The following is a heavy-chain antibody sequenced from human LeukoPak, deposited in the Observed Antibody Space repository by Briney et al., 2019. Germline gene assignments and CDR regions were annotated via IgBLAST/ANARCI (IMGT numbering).Heavy chain of an antibody. CDR1: GFSFSSYE. J-gene: IGHJ6*03. CDR2: IISTSSTT. V-gene: IGHV3-48*03. Sequence: GGSLRLSCAASGFSFSSYEMNWVRQAPGKGLEWVSYIISTSSTTYYEDSVKGRFTVSRDNAKNSLYLQMNSLRVEDTAVYYCARIARYYYYMDVWGKGTTVTVSS. CDR3: ARIARYYYYMDV.